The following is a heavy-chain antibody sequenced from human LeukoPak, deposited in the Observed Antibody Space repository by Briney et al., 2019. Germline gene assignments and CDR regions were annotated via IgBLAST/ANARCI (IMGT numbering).Heavy chain of an antibody. CDR1: GGSISSYY. CDR2: IHYSGST. Sequence: SETLSLTCTVSGGSISSYYWSWIRQPPGKGLEWIGYIHYSGSTNYNPSLKSRVTISVDTSKNQFSLKLSSVTAADTAVYYCARYDYSTSRLPNNWFDPWGQGTLVTVPS. V-gene: IGHV4-59*08. CDR3: ARYDYSTSRLPNNWFDP. D-gene: IGHD4-11*01. J-gene: IGHJ5*02.